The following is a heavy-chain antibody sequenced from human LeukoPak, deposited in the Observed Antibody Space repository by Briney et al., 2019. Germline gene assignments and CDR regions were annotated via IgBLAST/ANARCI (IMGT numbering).Heavy chain of an antibody. Sequence: ASVTVSCKASGGTFSSYAISWVRQAPGQGLEWMGWINPNSGGTNYAQKFQGRVTMTRDTSISTAYMELSRLRSDDTAVYYCARVRGGSGWIDYWGQGTLVTVSS. J-gene: IGHJ4*02. V-gene: IGHV1-2*02. CDR2: INPNSGGT. D-gene: IGHD6-19*01. CDR3: ARVRGGSGWIDY. CDR1: GGTFSSYA.